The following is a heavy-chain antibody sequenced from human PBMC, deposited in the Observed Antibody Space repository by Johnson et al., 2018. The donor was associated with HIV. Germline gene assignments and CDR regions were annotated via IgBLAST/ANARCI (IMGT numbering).Heavy chain of an antibody. CDR3: AKGNSGIYGLTHAFDI. Sequence: VESGGGVVQPGRSLRLSCAASGFTFSSYAMHWVRQAPGKGLEWVAVIGFDGTNKYYADSLKGRFTISRENAKNSLYLQMNSLRAEDTAVYYCAKGNSGIYGLTHAFDIWGQGTMVTVSS. D-gene: IGHD1-26*01. CDR1: GFTFSSYA. CDR2: IGFDGTNK. J-gene: IGHJ3*02. V-gene: IGHV3-30*14.